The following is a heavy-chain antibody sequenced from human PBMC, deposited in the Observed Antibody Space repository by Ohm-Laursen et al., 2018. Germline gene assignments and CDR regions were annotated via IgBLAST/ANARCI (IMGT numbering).Heavy chain of an antibody. CDR1: GGSISSYY. CDR3: ARAYCGGDCYSP. V-gene: IGHV4-59*01. J-gene: IGHJ5*02. CDR2: IYYSGGP. D-gene: IGHD2-21*02. Sequence: GTLSLTCTVSGGSISSYYWSWIRQPPGKGLEWIGYIYYSGGPNYSPSLKSRVTISVDTSKNQFSLKLSSVTAADTAVYYCARAYCGGDCYSPWGQGTLVTVSS.